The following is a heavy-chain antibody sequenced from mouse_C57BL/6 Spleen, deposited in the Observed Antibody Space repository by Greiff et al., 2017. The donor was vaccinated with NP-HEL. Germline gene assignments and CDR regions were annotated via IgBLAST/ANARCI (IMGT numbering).Heavy chain of an antibody. CDR1: GYTFTSYW. J-gene: IGHJ1*03. CDR2: IDPSDSYT. Sequence: QVQLQQSGAELVMPGASVKLSCKASGYTFTSYWMHWVKQRPGQGLEWIGAIDPSDSYTNYNQKFKGKSTLTVDKSSSTAYMQLSSLTSEDSAVYYCARRAGTGYFDVWGTGTTVTVSS. D-gene: IGHD3-3*01. V-gene: IGHV1-69*01. CDR3: ARRAGTGYFDV.